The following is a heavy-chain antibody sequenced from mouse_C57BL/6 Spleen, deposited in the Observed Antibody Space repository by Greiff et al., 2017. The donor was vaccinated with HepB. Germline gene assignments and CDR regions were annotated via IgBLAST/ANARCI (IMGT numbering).Heavy chain of an antibody. V-gene: IGHV3-1*01. CDR2: ISYSGST. D-gene: IGHD2-4*01. CDR3: ARGGYDYDEAWFAY. J-gene: IGHJ3*01. CDR1: GYSITSGYD. Sequence: EVHLVESGPGMVKPSQSLSLTCTVTGYSITSGYDWHWIRHFPGNKLEWMGYISYSGSTNYNPSLKSRISITHDTSKNHFFLKLNSVTTEDTATYYCARGGYDYDEAWFAYWGEGTLVTVSA.